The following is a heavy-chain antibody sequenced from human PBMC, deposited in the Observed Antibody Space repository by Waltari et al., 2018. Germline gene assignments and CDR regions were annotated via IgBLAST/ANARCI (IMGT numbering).Heavy chain of an antibody. CDR1: GLTLSSYA. J-gene: IGHJ4*02. CDR3: AKDRGSIWYGGFDY. D-gene: IGHD6-13*01. V-gene: IGHV3-23*03. CDR2: IYSNGIT. Sequence: EVRLLDSGGGLVQPGGSLRLSCAASGLTLSSYAMSWVRQAPGKGLEWVSVIYSNGITYYRDSVKGRFTISRDNSKNTVYLQMNTLRAEDTALYYCAKDRGSIWYGGFDYWGQGTLVSVSS.